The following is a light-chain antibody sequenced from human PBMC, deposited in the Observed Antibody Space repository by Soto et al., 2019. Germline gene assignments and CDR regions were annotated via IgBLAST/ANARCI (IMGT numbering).Light chain of an antibody. V-gene: IGKV3-11*01. CDR1: QSVHNY. J-gene: IGKJ3*01. CDR3: QHRSGFT. CDR2: DAS. Sequence: EIVLTQSPATLSLSPGERATLSCRASQSVHNYLAWYQQKPGQAPRLLIYDASDRATGIPARFSGSGSGTDFTLTSSSLEPEDVAVYYCQHRSGFTFGPGTKVDI.